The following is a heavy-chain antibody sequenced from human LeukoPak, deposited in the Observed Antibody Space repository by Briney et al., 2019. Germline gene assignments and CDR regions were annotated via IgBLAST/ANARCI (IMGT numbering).Heavy chain of an antibody. CDR1: GGSISSYY. Sequence: SETLSLTCTVSGGSISSYYWSWIRQPPGKGLEWIGYIYYSGSTNYNPSLKSRVTISVDTSKNQFSLKLSSVTAADTAVYYCARGMRQVPSGLGGVSVPLYFDTWGRGTRSPSPQ. J-gene: IGHJ4*02. D-gene: IGHD3-16*02. CDR2: IYYSGST. V-gene: IGHV4-59*01. CDR3: ARGMRQVPSGLGGVSVPLYFDT.